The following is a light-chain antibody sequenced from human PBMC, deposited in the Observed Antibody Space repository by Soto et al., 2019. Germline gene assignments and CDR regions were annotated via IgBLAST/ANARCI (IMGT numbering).Light chain of an antibody. CDR3: LQYKSYWT. CDR2: DVS. J-gene: IGKJ1*01. V-gene: IGKV1-8*01. CDR1: QDIGSV. Sequence: AIRMTQSPSSLSASTGDTVTITCRASQDIGSVLAWYQQKPGTAPKVLIYDVSTLKSGVPSRFSGSASGTELTLSISSLQPDDFATYYCLQYKSYWTFGQGTKVDIK.